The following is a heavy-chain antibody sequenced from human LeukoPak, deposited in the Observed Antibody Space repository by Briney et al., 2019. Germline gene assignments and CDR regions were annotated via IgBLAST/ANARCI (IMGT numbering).Heavy chain of an antibody. CDR3: ARVGHDYSNYGFFFGLDY. CDR2: INPSGGST. D-gene: IGHD4-11*01. CDR1: GYTFTSCY. Sequence: ASVKVSCKASGYTFTSCYIHWVRQAPGQGLEWMGIINPSGGSTSYAQKFQGRVTMTRDTSTSTVYMELSSLRSEDTAVYYCARVGHDYSNYGFFFGLDYWGQGTLITVSS. V-gene: IGHV1-46*03. J-gene: IGHJ4*02.